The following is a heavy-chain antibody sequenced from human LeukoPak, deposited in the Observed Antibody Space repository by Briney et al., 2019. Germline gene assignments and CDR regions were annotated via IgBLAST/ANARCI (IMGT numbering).Heavy chain of an antibody. CDR3: ARDLRYNWNDGDFDY. V-gene: IGHV1-18*01. CDR1: GYTFTSYG. D-gene: IGHD1-1*01. CDR2: IGAYNGNT. J-gene: IGHJ4*02. Sequence: ASVKVSCKASGYTFTSYGISWVRQAPGQGLEWMGWIGAYNGNTNYAQKLQGRVTMTTDTSTSTAYMELRSLRSDDTAVYYCARDLRYNWNDGDFDYWGQGTLVTVSS.